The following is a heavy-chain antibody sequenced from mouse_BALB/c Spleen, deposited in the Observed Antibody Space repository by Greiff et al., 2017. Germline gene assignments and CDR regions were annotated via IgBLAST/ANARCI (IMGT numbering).Heavy chain of an antibody. CDR3: ANGVDYYAMDY. Sequence: VQLQQSGPELVKPGASVRISCKASGYTFTSYYMHWVKQRPEQGLEWIGRIDPANGNTKYDPKFQGKATITADTSSNTAYLQLSSLTSEDTAVYYCANGVDYYAMDYWGQGTSVTVSS. CDR1: GYTFTSYY. D-gene: IGHD1-1*01. J-gene: IGHJ4*01. CDR2: IDPANGNT. V-gene: IGHV14-3*02.